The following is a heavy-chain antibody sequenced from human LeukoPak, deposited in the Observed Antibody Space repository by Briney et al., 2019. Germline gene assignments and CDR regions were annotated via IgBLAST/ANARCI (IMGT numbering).Heavy chain of an antibody. Sequence: SETLSLTCTVSGGSISSSSYSWGWIRQPPGKGLEWIGYIYYSGSTNYNPSLKSRVTISVDTSKNQFSLKLSSVTAADTAVYYCARHVLLGHARYYYYGMDVWGQGTTVTVSS. CDR3: ARHVLLGHARYYYYGMDV. J-gene: IGHJ6*02. V-gene: IGHV4-61*05. CDR1: GGSISSSSYS. D-gene: IGHD2/OR15-2a*01. CDR2: IYYSGST.